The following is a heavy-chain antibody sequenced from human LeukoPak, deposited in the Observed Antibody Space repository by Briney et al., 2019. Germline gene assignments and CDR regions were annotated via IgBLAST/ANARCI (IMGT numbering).Heavy chain of an antibody. Sequence: GGSLRLSCAASGFTFSAYAMSWVRQAPGKGLEWVSYISSSGSTIYYADSVKGRFTISRDNAKNSLYLQMNSLRVEDTAVYYRASLGYSGYENHFDYWGQGTLVTVSS. D-gene: IGHD5-12*01. V-gene: IGHV3-11*01. CDR1: GFTFSAYA. CDR2: ISSSGSTI. J-gene: IGHJ4*02. CDR3: ASLGYSGYENHFDY.